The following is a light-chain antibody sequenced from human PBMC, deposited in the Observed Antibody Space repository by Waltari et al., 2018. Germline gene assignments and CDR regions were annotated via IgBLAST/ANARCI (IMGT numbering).Light chain of an antibody. V-gene: IGKV4-1*01. CDR2: WAS. J-gene: IGKJ5*01. Sequence: DIVMTQSPDSLTVSLGERATINCKSSPRVLYSSNNKNYLAWYQQKPGQPPKLLIYWASTRESGVPDRFSGSGSGTDFTLTISSLQAEDVAVYYCQQYYSTPPVTFGQGTRLEIK. CDR1: PRVLYSSNNKNY. CDR3: QQYYSTPPVT.